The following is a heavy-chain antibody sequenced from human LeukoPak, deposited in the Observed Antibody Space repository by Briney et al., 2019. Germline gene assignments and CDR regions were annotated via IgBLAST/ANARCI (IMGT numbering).Heavy chain of an antibody. D-gene: IGHD3-3*01. CDR1: GYTFNNYG. V-gene: IGHV1-18*01. Sequence: ASVKVSCKASGYTFNNYGITWVRQAPGQGLEWMGWISVYNGNTNYAQKLQGRVTMTTDTSTSTAYMELRSLRSDDTAVYYCARARFSHEWLLNVLDVWGKGTTVTVSS. CDR2: ISVYNGNT. J-gene: IGHJ6*04. CDR3: ARARFSHEWLLNVLDV.